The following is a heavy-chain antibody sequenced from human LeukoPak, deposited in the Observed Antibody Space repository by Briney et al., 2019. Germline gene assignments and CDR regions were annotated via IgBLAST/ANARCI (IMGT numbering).Heavy chain of an antibody. Sequence: GGSLRLSCAASGFTFSSHAMSWVRQAPGKGLEWVSAISGSGGSTYYADSVKGRFTISRDNSKNTLYLQMNSLRAEDTAVYYCAKDKRKSYYDFWSGYYTSWFDPWGQGTLVTVSS. CDR1: GFTFSSHA. J-gene: IGHJ5*02. CDR2: ISGSGGST. D-gene: IGHD3-3*01. CDR3: AKDKRKSYYDFWSGYYTSWFDP. V-gene: IGHV3-23*01.